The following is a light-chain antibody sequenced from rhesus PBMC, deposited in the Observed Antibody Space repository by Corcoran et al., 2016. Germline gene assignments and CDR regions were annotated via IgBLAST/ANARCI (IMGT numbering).Light chain of an antibody. CDR1: QGISSW. V-gene: IGKV1-22*01. J-gene: IGKJ1*01. Sequence: DIQMTQSPSSLSASVGDTVTITCQASQGISSWLAWYQQKPGKAPKLLIYKASSLQSGVPSRFSGSGSGTDVTHTISSLQPEDFATYYCLQYSRSPRTFGQGTKVEIK. CDR3: LQYSRSPRT. CDR2: KAS.